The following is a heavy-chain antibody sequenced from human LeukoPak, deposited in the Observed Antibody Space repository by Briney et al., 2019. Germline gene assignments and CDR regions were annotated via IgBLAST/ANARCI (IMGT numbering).Heavy chain of an antibody. V-gene: IGHV4-34*01. CDR3: ARGHETYYYDSSGYSDPGDY. CDR1: GGSFSGYY. CDR2: INHSGST. Sequence: SETLSLTCAVYGGSFSGYYWSWIRQPPGKGLEWIREINHSGSTNYNPSLKSRVTISVETSKNQFSLKLSSVTAADRAVYYCARGHETYYYDSSGYSDPGDYWGQGTLVTVSS. J-gene: IGHJ4*02. D-gene: IGHD3-22*01.